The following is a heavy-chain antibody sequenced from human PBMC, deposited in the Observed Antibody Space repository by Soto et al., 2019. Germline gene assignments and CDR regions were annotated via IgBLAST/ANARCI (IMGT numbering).Heavy chain of an antibody. V-gene: IGHV3-30*18. J-gene: IGHJ6*02. D-gene: IGHD1-1*01. CDR3: AKDWNDANYDYGTDV. CDR1: RFTFSSYG. CDR2: ISHDGNKK. Sequence: QVQLVESGGGVVQPGRSLRLSCAASRFTFSSYGMHWVRQAPGKGLEWVALISHDGNKKYFVDSVKGRFTISRDDSGNTLYLQMNSLRADDTAVYYCAKDWNDANYDYGTDVWGQGTTVTVSS.